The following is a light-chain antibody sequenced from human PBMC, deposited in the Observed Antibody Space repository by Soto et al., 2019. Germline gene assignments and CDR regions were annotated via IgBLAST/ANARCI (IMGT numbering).Light chain of an antibody. CDR2: AAS. J-gene: IGKJ5*01. V-gene: IGKV1-39*01. Sequence: DIPMTQSPSSLSASVGDRVTITCRASQSISSYLNWYQQKPGKAPKPLIYAASSSQSGVPSRFSGSGSGTDFTLTISSLQPEDFATYYCQQSYSTRITFRQGTRLEIK. CDR1: QSISSY. CDR3: QQSYSTRIT.